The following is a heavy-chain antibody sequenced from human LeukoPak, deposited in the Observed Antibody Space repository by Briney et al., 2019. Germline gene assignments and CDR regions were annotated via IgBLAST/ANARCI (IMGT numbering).Heavy chain of an antibody. CDR3: ARLRGVVPAASKRFDP. J-gene: IGHJ5*02. CDR1: GGSISSYY. Sequence: SETLSLTCTVSGGSISSYYWSWIRQPPGKGLEWIGYIYYSGSTNYNPSLKSRVTISVDTSKNQFSLKLSSVTAADTAVYYCARLRGVVPAASKRFDPWGHGTLVSVSS. V-gene: IGHV4-59*01. D-gene: IGHD2-2*01. CDR2: IYYSGST.